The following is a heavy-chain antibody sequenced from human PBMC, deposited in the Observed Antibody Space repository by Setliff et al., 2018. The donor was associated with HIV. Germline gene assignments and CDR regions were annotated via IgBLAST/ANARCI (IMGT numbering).Heavy chain of an antibody. J-gene: IGHJ4*02. CDR1: GGSISSSSHY. V-gene: IGHV4-39*01. CDR2: IYYSGRT. D-gene: IGHD2-2*01. CDR3: ARGSEYLSGNFDY. Sequence: PSETLSLTCTVSGGSISSSSHYWGWIRPPPGKGLEWIGNIYYSGRTYYNPYLKSRVIIFLDTSKNQFSLKLSSVTAADTAVYYCARGSEYLSGNFDYWGQGTLVTVSS.